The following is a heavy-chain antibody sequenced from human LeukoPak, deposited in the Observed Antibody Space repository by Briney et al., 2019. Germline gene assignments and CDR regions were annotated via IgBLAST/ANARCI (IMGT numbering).Heavy chain of an antibody. V-gene: IGHV1-2*02. CDR3: ARDSTGSYLDY. D-gene: IGHD1-26*01. CDR2: ISPNSGGT. Sequence: ASVRVSCKASGYTFTGYYLHLVRQAPGQGLEWMGWISPNSGGTHYAQKFQGRVTMARDTSITTAYMELSRLRSDDTAVFYCARDSTGSYLDYWGQGTLVTVSS. J-gene: IGHJ4*02. CDR1: GYTFTGYY.